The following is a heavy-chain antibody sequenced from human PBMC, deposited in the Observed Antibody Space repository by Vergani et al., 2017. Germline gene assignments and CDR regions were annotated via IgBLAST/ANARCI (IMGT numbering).Heavy chain of an antibody. CDR2: IIPIFGTA. D-gene: IGHD1-14*01. J-gene: IGHJ4*02. V-gene: IGHV1-69*01. CDR1: GGTFSSYA. CDR3: AXDSVELGNHGYFDY. Sequence: QVQLVQSGAEVKKPGSSVKVSCKASGGTFSSYAISWVRQAPGQGLEWMGGIIPIFGTANYAQKFQGRVTITADESTSTAYMELSSLRSEDSAVYYCAXDSVELGNHGYFDYWGQGTLVTVSS.